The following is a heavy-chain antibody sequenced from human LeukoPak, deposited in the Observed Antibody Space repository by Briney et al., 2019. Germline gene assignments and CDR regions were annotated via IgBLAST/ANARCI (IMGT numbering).Heavy chain of an antibody. Sequence: GGSLRLSCAASGFTFSSYWMHWVRQAPGKGLVWVSRISADGRTTTYADSVKGRFTISRDNAKSTLSVQMNSLTAEDTAVYYCARVAAAGTHFDYWGQATLVTVSS. V-gene: IGHV3-74*01. CDR1: GFTFSSYW. J-gene: IGHJ4*02. CDR3: ARVAAAGTHFDY. D-gene: IGHD6-13*01. CDR2: ISADGRTT.